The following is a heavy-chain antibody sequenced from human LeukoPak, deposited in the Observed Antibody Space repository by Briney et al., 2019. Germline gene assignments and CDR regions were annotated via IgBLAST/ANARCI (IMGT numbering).Heavy chain of an antibody. CDR3: TRDHCRGDNCPSFDY. CDR1: GYTFTIFS. J-gene: IGHJ4*02. D-gene: IGHD2-15*01. CDR2: IGAYNGDT. V-gene: IGHV1-18*04. Sequence: SVNVSCNPSGYTFTIFSYDWVRQGHGPGIGREWCIGAYNGDTNYAQKFQGRVTMTTDTSTSTAYMDLRSLRSDDTAVYYCTRDHCRGDNCPSFDYWGQGTLVTVSS.